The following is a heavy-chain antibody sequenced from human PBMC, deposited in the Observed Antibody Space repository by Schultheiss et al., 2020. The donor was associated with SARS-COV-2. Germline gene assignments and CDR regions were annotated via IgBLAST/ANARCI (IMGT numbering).Heavy chain of an antibody. J-gene: IGHJ4*02. CDR3: ARARRITIFGVVQYFDY. V-gene: IGHV4-59*12. CDR1: GGSISSYY. D-gene: IGHD3-3*01. CDR2: IYYSGST. Sequence: SETLSLTCTVSGGSISSYYWSWIRQPPGKGLEWIGYIYYSGSTNYNPSLKSRVTISVDTSKNQFSLKLSSVTAADTAVYYCARARRITIFGVVQYFDYWGQGTLVTVSS.